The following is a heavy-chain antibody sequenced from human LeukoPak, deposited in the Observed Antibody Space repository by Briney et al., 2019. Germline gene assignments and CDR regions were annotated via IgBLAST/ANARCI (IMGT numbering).Heavy chain of an antibody. V-gene: IGHV4-59*12. Sequence: SETLSLTCTVSGGSISSYYWSWIRQPPGKGLEWIGYIYYIGSTIYKPSLKSRVTISVDTSKNQFSLKLSSVTAADTAVYYCAREREMATIDYWGQGTLVTVSS. CDR3: AREREMATIDY. D-gene: IGHD5-24*01. CDR2: IYYIGST. J-gene: IGHJ4*02. CDR1: GGSISSYY.